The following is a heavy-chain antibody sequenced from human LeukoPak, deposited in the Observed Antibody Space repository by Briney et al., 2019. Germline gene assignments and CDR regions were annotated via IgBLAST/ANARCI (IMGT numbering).Heavy chain of an antibody. D-gene: IGHD1-26*01. CDR1: GFTFSSYA. CDR2: ISGSGGST. V-gene: IGHV3-23*01. Sequence: GGSLRLSCAASGFTFSSYAMSWVHQAPGKGLEWVSAISGSGGSTYYADSVKGRFTISRDNSKNTLYLQMNSLRAEDTAVYYCAYQVGATTFDYWGQGTLVTVSS. CDR3: AYQVGATTFDY. J-gene: IGHJ4*02.